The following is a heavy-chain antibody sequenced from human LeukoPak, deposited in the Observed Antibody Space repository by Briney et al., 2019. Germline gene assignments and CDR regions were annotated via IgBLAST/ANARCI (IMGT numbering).Heavy chain of an antibody. J-gene: IGHJ4*02. CDR2: IYSGGST. D-gene: IGHD1-26*01. CDR3: ARDSGATRHIDY. CDR1: GFTVNNNF. Sequence: GGSLRLSCAASGFTVNNNFMSWVRQAPGKGLEWVSVIYSGGSTYYAASVRGRFTISSDNSKNTLYLQMNSPRAEDTAVYFCARDSGATRHIDYWGQGTQVTVSS. V-gene: IGHV3-53*01.